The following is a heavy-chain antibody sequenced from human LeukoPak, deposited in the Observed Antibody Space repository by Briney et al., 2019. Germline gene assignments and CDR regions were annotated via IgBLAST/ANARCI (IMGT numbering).Heavy chain of an antibody. CDR1: GYTFTSYG. V-gene: IGHV1-18*04. Sequence: GASVKVSCKASGYTFTSYGISWMRQGPGQGLGWMGCISTYSGHTDYAQKFQGRVTMTTDTPTSTAYMELRSLRSDDTAVYYCAGGGTDFDYWGQGTLVTVSS. D-gene: IGHD3-16*01. J-gene: IGHJ4*02. CDR2: ISTYSGHT. CDR3: AGGGTDFDY.